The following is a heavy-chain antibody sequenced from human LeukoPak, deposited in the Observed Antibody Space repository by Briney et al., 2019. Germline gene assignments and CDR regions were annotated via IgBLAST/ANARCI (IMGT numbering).Heavy chain of an antibody. CDR1: GFTFSSYA. J-gene: IGHJ4*02. CDR2: IRYDASNK. Sequence: GGSLRLSCAASGFTFSSYAMNWVRQAPGKGLEWVAFIRYDASNKYYADSVKGRFTISRDNSKNTLYLQMNSLRAEDTAVYYCAKRLLWFGEFDSFDYWGQGTLVTVSS. V-gene: IGHV3-30*02. CDR3: AKRLLWFGEFDSFDY. D-gene: IGHD3-10*01.